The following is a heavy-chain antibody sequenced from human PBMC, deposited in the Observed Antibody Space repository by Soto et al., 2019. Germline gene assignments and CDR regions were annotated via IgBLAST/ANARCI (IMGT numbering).Heavy chain of an antibody. J-gene: IGHJ4*02. Sequence: PSETLSLTCTVSGGSISSYYWSWIRQPPGKGLEWIGYIYYSGSTNYNPSLKSRVTISVDTSKNQFSLKLSSVTAADTAVYYCARAPYDRSGYPWFDYWGQGTPVTVSS. D-gene: IGHD3-22*01. CDR1: GGSISSYY. V-gene: IGHV4-59*01. CDR3: ARAPYDRSGYPWFDY. CDR2: IYYSGST.